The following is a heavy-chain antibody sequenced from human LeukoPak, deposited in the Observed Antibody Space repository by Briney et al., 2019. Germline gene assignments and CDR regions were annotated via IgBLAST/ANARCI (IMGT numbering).Heavy chain of an antibody. Sequence: GGSLRLSCVASGVTFNNYAMSVVRQAPDKGLYWVSVISGSAYKIRYADSVKGRFTISRDNSENTVYLQMNNLRAEDTALYYCAGRVTGYSSGYVYWGQGTLVTVSS. CDR3: AGRVTGYSSGYVY. CDR2: ISGSAYKI. V-gene: IGHV3-23*01. D-gene: IGHD5-18*01. CDR1: GVTFNNYA. J-gene: IGHJ4*02.